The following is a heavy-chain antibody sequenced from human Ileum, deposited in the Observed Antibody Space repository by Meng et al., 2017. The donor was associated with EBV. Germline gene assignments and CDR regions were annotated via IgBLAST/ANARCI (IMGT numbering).Heavy chain of an antibody. D-gene: IGHD6-19*01. J-gene: IGHJ4*02. CDR2: IYHSGST. Sequence: PLREPGPGRVKPSGTLSLPCAVSGGSISSSNWWSWVRQPPGKGLEWIGEIYHSGSTNYNPSLKSRVTMSVDKSKNQFSLNLSSVTAADTAVYYCARVGQWLPVDYWGQGTLVTVSS. V-gene: IGHV4-4*02. CDR1: GGSISSSNW. CDR3: ARVGQWLPVDY.